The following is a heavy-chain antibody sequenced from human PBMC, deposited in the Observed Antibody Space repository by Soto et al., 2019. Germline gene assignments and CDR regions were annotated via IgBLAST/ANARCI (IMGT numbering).Heavy chain of an antibody. CDR2: MNPNSGNT. D-gene: IGHD4-17*01. V-gene: IGHV1-8*01. CDR1: GYTFTSYE. J-gene: IGHJ5*02. CDR3: GGGIKYGDYARWFDT. Sequence: QVQLVQSGAEVKKPGASVKVSCKASGYTFTSYEINWVRQATGQGFEYLGWMNPNSGNTGYVKKFQGRVTMTRDTSMSTDYMELGSLQSEATAVYYCGGGIKYGDYARWFDTWGPGTLVTVSS.